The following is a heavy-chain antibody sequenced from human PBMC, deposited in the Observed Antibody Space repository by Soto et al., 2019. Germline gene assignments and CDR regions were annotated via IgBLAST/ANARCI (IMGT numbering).Heavy chain of an antibody. J-gene: IGHJ3*02. D-gene: IGHD2-2*01. CDR2: INPSGGST. CDR1: GYTFTSYY. CDR3: ARDLFGPPAHCSSTSCPTDGAFDI. V-gene: IGHV1-46*01. Sequence: ASVKVSCKASGYTFTSYYMHWVRQAPGQGLEWMGIINPSGGSTGYAQKFQGRVTMTRDTSTSTVYMELSSLRSEDTAVYYCARDLFGPPAHCSSTSCPTDGAFDIWGQGTMVTVSS.